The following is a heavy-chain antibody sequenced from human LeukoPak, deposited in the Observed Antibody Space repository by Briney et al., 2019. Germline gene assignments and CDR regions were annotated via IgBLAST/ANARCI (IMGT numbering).Heavy chain of an antibody. D-gene: IGHD3-16*01. Sequence: SETLSLTCAVYGVSFSGYYWSWIRQPPGKGLEWIGEINHSGSTNYNPSLKSRVTMSVDTSKNQFSLKLNSVSAADTAVYYCARLRLGGLDYWGQGTLVTVSS. CDR3: ARLRLGGLDY. J-gene: IGHJ4*02. V-gene: IGHV4-34*01. CDR1: GVSFSGYY. CDR2: INHSGST.